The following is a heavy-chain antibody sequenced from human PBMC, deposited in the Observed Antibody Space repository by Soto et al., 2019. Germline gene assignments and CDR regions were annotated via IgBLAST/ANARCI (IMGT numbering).Heavy chain of an antibody. D-gene: IGHD2-15*01. CDR1: GGSISSYY. CDR3: ARVVAAISVAFDI. Sequence: SETLSVTWTVSGGSISSYYWSWIRQPPGKGLEWIGYIYYSGSTNYNPSLKSRVTISVDTSKNQFSLKLSSVTAADTAVYYCARVVAAISVAFDIWGQGTMVTVSS. CDR2: IYYSGST. J-gene: IGHJ3*02. V-gene: IGHV4-59*08.